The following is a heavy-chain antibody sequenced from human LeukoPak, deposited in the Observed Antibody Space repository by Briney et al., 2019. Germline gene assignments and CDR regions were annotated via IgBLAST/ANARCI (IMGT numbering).Heavy chain of an antibody. D-gene: IGHD5-24*01. CDR3: ATHHNHWFDP. J-gene: IGHJ5*02. CDR2: ISYDGSNK. CDR1: GFTFSSYG. V-gene: IGHV3-30*03. Sequence: GGSLRLSCAASGFTFSSYGMHWVRQAPGKGLEWVAVISYDGSNKYYADSVKGRFTISRDNSKNTLYLQMNSLRAEDTAVHYCATHHNHWFDPWGQGTLVTVSS.